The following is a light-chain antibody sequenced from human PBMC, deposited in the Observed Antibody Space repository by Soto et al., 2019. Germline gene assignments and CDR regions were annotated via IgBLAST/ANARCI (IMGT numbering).Light chain of an antibody. CDR1: SNDVGNFNY. CDR3: SSYTTSTTVM. V-gene: IGLV2-14*01. Sequence: QSALTQPASVSGSPGQSITISCTGTSNDVGNFNYVSWYQQHPGKAPKLMIYEVSNRPSGVSNRFSGSKSGNTASLTISGLQGEDEADYYCSSYTTSTTVMFVGGTQLTVL. J-gene: IGLJ3*02. CDR2: EVS.